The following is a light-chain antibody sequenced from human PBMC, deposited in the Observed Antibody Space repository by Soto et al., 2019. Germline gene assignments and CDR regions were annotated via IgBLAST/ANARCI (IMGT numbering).Light chain of an antibody. CDR3: QQYNNWPIT. CDR2: GAS. Sequence: IVKTQSPATLSVSPGERSTLSCWASQSVSSNLAWYQHKPGQPPRLLIYGASTRATGIPDRFSGGGSGTEFTLTISSLQSEDFAVYYCQQYNNWPITFGHGTRLEIK. J-gene: IGKJ5*01. CDR1: QSVSSN. V-gene: IGKV3-15*01.